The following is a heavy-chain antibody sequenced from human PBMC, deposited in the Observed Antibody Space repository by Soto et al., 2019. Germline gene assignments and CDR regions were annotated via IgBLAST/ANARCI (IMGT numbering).Heavy chain of an antibody. V-gene: IGHV4-59*08. CDR1: GDSIITDY. D-gene: IGHD7-27*01. Sequence: PLETLCLPCTVSGDSIITDYWSWIRQSPGKELEWIGFIYYGGSTNYNPSLKSRVTISVDTHKNQFSLKLSSVTAADTAVYYCAKNWNWGSLVHWGQGTLVTVSS. J-gene: IGHJ4*02. CDR2: IYYGGST. CDR3: AKNWNWGSLVH.